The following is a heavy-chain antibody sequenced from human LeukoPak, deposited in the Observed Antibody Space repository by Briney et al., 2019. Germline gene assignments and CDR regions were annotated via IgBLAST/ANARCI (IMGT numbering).Heavy chain of an antibody. CDR2: IYTSGST. V-gene: IGHV4-4*07. CDR1: GGSISSYY. J-gene: IGHJ6*03. CDR3: AREDSQLLYYYYYYMDV. D-gene: IGHD2-2*01. Sequence: SETLSLTCTVSGGSISSYYWSWIRQPAGKGLEWIGRIYTSGSTNYNPSLKSRVTMSVDTSKNQFSLKLSSVTAADTAVYYCAREDSQLLYYYYYYMDVWGKGTTVTVSS.